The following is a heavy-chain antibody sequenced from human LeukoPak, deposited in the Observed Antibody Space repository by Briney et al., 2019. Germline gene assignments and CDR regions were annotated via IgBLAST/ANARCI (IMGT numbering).Heavy chain of an antibody. V-gene: IGHV3-30-3*01. D-gene: IGHD6-13*01. Sequence: GGSLRLSCAASGFTFSSYAVHWARQAPGKGLEWVAVISYDGSNKYYADSVKGRFTISRDNSKNTLYLQMNSLRAEDTAVYYCARDRRIAAAGTALDYWGQGTLVTVSS. CDR1: GFTFSSYA. CDR3: ARDRRIAAAGTALDY. CDR2: ISYDGSNK. J-gene: IGHJ4*02.